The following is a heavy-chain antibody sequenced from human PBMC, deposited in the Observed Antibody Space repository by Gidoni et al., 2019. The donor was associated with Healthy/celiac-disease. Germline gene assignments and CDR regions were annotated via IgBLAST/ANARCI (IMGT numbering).Heavy chain of an antibody. Sequence: EVQLVESVGGLVQPGRSLRLSRAASGFTFEAYAMHWVRQAPGKGLEWVSGISWNSGSIGYSDSVKGRFTISRDNAKNSLYLQMNSLRAEDTALYYCAKDGGSSNLDYYYGMDVWGQGTTVTVSS. J-gene: IGHJ6*02. CDR3: AKDGGSSNLDYYYGMDV. D-gene: IGHD6-13*01. V-gene: IGHV3-9*01. CDR1: GFTFEAYA. CDR2: ISWNSGSI.